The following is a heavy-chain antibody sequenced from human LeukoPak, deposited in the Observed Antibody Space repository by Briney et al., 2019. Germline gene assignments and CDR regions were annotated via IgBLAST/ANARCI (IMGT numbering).Heavy chain of an antibody. CDR2: IYYSGST. V-gene: IGHV4-31*03. CDR3: AREVSSSWLYYFDY. CDR1: GGSISSGGYY. J-gene: IGHJ4*02. D-gene: IGHD6-13*01. Sequence: SETLSLTCTVSGGSISSGGYYWSWIRQHPGKGLEWIGYIYYSGSTYYNPSLKSRVTISVDTSKNQFSLKLSSVTAADTAVYYCAREVSSSWLYYFDYWGQGTLVTVSS.